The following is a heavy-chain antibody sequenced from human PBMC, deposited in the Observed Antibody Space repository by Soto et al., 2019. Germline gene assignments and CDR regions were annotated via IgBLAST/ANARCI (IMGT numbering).Heavy chain of an antibody. Sequence: GESLKISCKGSGYSFTSYWIGWVRQMPGKGLEWMGIIYPGDSDTRYSPSFQGQVTISADKSISTAYLQWSSLKASDTAMYYCARHQLVRHCYYYYGMDVWGQGTTVTVSS. CDR3: ARHQLVRHCYYYYGMDV. D-gene: IGHD6-6*01. J-gene: IGHJ6*02. CDR2: IYPGDSDT. V-gene: IGHV5-51*01. CDR1: GYSFTSYW.